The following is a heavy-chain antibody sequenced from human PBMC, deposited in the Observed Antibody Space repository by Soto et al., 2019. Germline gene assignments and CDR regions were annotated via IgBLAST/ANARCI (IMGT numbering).Heavy chain of an antibody. D-gene: IGHD2-15*01. J-gene: IGHJ2*01. V-gene: IGHV1-3*04. Sequence: GASVKVSCKGSGYDFTTNAIHWVRQVPGQRLEWMGWIITDTGGTRYSQRFQGRITITRDTSASTAYMELTSLTSEDTGVYYCGSPTGGNWYFDLWGRGALVTVSS. CDR1: GYDFTTNA. CDR2: IITDTGGT. CDR3: GSPTGGNWYFDL.